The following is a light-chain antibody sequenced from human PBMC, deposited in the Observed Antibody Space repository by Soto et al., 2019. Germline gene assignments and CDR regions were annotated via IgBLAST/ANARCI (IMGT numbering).Light chain of an antibody. CDR2: GAS. Sequence: EIVMTQSPATVSVSPGERATLSCRASQSVNSNLVWYQQKPGQAPRLLIYGASTRASGIPARFSGSGSGTEFTLTISSLQSEDFAVYYCQQYNNWLWTFGQGTKVEIK. CDR1: QSVNSN. V-gene: IGKV3-15*01. J-gene: IGKJ1*01. CDR3: QQYNNWLWT.